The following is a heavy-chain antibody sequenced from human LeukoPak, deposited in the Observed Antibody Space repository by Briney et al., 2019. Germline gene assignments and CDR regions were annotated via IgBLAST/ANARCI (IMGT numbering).Heavy chain of an antibody. V-gene: IGHV4-30-4*01. J-gene: IGHJ6*02. Sequence: SQTLSLTCTVSGGSISSGDHDWSWIRQPPGRGLEWIGYISYSGHTYYNSSLKSRVTISVDSSKKQFSLNLHSVTAADTAVYYCVRGRSGSYGVSGLDVWGQGTTVTVSS. CDR2: ISYSGHT. D-gene: IGHD1-26*01. CDR3: VRGRSGSYGVSGLDV. CDR1: GGSISSGDHD.